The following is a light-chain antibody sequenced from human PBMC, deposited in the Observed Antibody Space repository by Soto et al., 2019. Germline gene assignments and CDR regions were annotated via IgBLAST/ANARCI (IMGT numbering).Light chain of an antibody. Sequence: QSALTQPSSVSGSPGQSITISCTGTSNDIGSYNYVSWYQQHPGRTPQLIIYDVSYRPSGVSNRFSGSKSGNTASLTISGLQAEDEADYYCSSCTSSSTIFGGGTQLTVL. J-gene: IGLJ7*01. CDR1: SNDIGSYNY. CDR2: DVS. CDR3: SSCTSSSTI. V-gene: IGLV2-14*01.